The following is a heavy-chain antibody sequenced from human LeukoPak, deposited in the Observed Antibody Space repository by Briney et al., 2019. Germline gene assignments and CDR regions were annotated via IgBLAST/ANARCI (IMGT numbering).Heavy chain of an antibody. CDR1: GYTFTGYY. CDR2: INPNSGGT. J-gene: IGHJ4*02. V-gene: IGHV1-2*02. Sequence: ASVKVSCKASGYTFTGYYMHWVRQAPGQGLEWMGWINPNSGGTNYAQKFQGRVAMTRNTSISTAYMELSSLTSEDTAVYYCARGTALSSPLEYWGQGTLVTVSS. D-gene: IGHD2-21*02. CDR3: ARGTALSSPLEY.